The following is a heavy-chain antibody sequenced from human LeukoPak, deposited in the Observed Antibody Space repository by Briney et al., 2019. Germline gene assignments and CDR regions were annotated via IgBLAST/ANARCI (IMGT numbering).Heavy chain of an antibody. V-gene: IGHV3-30-3*01. J-gene: IGHJ4*02. CDR3: ARESSGRDPFDY. Sequence: HPGASLRLSCAASGFTFSSYAMHWVRQAPGKGPEWVAIISYDGSNKYYADSVKGRFTISRDNSKNTLYLQMNSLRAEDTAVYYCARESSGRDPFDYWGQGTLVTVSS. D-gene: IGHD6-19*01. CDR1: GFTFSSYA. CDR2: ISYDGSNK.